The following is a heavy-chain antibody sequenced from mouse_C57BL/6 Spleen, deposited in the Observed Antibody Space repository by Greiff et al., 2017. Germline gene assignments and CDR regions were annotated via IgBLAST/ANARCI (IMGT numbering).Heavy chain of an antibody. D-gene: IGHD2-3*01. CDR2: ISYSGST. CDR1: GYSITSDY. Sequence: EVQLQQSGPGLAKPSQTLSLTCSVTGYSITSDYWNWIRKFPGNKLEYMGYISYSGSTYYNPSPKSRISIIRDTSKNQSYLRLNSVTTEDTATYYCARRGAYNGYYRAMDYWGQGTSVTVSS. V-gene: IGHV3-8*01. CDR3: ARRGAYNGYYRAMDY. J-gene: IGHJ4*01.